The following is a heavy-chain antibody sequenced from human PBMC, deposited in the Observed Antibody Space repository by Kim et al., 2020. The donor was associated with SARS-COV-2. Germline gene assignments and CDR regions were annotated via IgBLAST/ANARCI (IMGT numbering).Heavy chain of an antibody. CDR3: ASALLLIVVVVAAVGWYFDL. D-gene: IGHD2-15*01. CDR1: GYTFTSYY. J-gene: IGHJ2*01. Sequence: ASVKVSCKASGYTFTSYYMHWVRQASGQGLEWMGIINPSGGSTSYAQKFQGRVTMTRDTSTSTVYMEPSSLRSEDAAVYYCASALLLIVVVVAAVGWYFDLWRRGTLVNVSS. CDR2: INPSGGST. V-gene: IGHV1-46*01.